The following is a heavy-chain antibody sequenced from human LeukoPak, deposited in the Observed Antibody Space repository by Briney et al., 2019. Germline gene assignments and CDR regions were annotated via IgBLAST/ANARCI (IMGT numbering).Heavy chain of an antibody. CDR2: IKQDGNEK. J-gene: IGHJ4*02. CDR1: GFTFSTYW. D-gene: IGHD1-14*01. Sequence: GGSLRLSCAASGFTFSTYWMSWVRQAPGKGLELVANIKQDGNEKYYVDSVKGRFTISRDNAKNSLYLQVNSLRAEDTAVYYCARNQRRLDYWGQGTLVTVFS. CDR3: ARNQRRLDY. V-gene: IGHV3-7*01.